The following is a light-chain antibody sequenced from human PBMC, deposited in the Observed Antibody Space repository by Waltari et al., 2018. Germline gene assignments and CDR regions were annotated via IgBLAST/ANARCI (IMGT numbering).Light chain of an antibody. Sequence: QSALTQPASVSGSPGQSITISCTGTSSDVGGSNYVAWFQQYPGKAPKLLIYDVTNRFAGVSNRFSGSKSGNTASLTISGLQAEDEADYYCDSYTSSVTRIFGTGTKVTVL. V-gene: IGLV2-14*03. CDR1: SSDVGGSNY. J-gene: IGLJ1*01. CDR3: DSYTSSVTRI. CDR2: DVT.